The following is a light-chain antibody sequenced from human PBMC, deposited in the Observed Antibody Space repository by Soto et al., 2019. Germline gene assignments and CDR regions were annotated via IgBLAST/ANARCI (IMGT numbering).Light chain of an antibody. CDR1: QSVRNNY. Sequence: ELVLTQSPGTLSMSPGEGATLSCRASQSVRNNYLAWYQQKPGQAPRLLIFGASSRATGIPDRFSGSGSGTDFTHTISRLEPEDFAVYYCQQYGTSRAFGQGTRVEI. J-gene: IGKJ1*01. CDR2: GAS. CDR3: QQYGTSRA. V-gene: IGKV3-20*01.